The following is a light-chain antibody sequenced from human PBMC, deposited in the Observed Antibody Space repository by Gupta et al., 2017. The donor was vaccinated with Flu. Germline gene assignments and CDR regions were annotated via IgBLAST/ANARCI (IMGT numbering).Light chain of an antibody. J-gene: IGLJ1*01. CDR2: DVS. V-gene: IGLV2-11*01. CDR1: NSDVGGYNY. Sequence: QSALTQPRSVSGSPGQSVTISCTGPNSDVGGYNYVSWYQQHPGKAPKLMIYDVSKRPSGVPDRFSGSKSGNTASLTISGLQAEDEADYYCCSYAGTYTYVFGSGTKVTVL. CDR3: CSYAGTYTYV.